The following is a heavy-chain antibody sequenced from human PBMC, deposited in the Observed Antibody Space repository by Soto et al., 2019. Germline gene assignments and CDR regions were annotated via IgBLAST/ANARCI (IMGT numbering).Heavy chain of an antibody. CDR2: ISNDESDK. Sequence: QVQLVESGGGVVQPGRSLKLSCVASGFTFRRSGMHWVRQAPGKGLEWVAVISNDESDKYYADSVKGRFTISRDNSKNTVYLQMNRLRPQATAVYYCANDRSYLAFYGMDVWGQGTTVTV. CDR1: GFTFRRSG. CDR3: ANDRSYLAFYGMDV. J-gene: IGHJ6*02. V-gene: IGHV3-30*18.